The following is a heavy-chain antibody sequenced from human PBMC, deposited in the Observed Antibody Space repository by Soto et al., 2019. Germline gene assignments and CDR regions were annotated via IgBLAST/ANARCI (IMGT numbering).Heavy chain of an antibody. V-gene: IGHV3-23*01. CDR3: AKSISIFGVVIVTPAYFYYGLDV. D-gene: IGHD3-3*01. Sequence: EVQLLESGGGVVQPGESLRLSCVASGFIFSTFAMSWVRQAPGKGLEWVSGISGSGDSTYYADSVKGRFTISRDNTKNTLYLQMNSLRAEDTAVYYCAKSISIFGVVIVTPAYFYYGLDVWGQGTTVTVSS. CDR1: GFIFSTFA. CDR2: ISGSGDST. J-gene: IGHJ6*02.